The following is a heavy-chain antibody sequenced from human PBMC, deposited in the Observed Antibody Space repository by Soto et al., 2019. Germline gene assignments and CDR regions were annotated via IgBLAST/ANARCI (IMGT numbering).Heavy chain of an antibody. CDR1: GFSLTTSGVG. CDR2: IYWDDEK. Sequence: QITLKESGPTLVKPTQTLTLTCTFSGFSLTTSGVGVGWIRQPPGKALEWLALIYWDDEKRYSPSLQSRLTITKDTSKNQVDLTVTIINPADTSTYYCAHGLYVSSADAFDIWGPGTMVYVSS. J-gene: IGHJ3*02. V-gene: IGHV2-5*02. D-gene: IGHD6-6*01. CDR3: AHGLYVSSADAFDI.